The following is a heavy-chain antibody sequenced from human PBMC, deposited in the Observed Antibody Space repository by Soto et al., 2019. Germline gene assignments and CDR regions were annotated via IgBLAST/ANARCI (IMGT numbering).Heavy chain of an antibody. D-gene: IGHD5-12*01. Sequence: QVQLQESGPRLVRPSGTLSLTCTVSGDSLTNKKWWTWVRQPPGQGLEWIGEIYYSGSTSYNPSLKNRVTRAMDLSRNTLSMTLRSVSAADSAVSAGARGPWTAQHTSLDSWCQGTLVSVSS. CDR3: ARGPWTAQHTSLDS. V-gene: IGHV4-4*02. J-gene: IGHJ4*02. CDR1: GDSLTNKKW. CDR2: IYYSGST.